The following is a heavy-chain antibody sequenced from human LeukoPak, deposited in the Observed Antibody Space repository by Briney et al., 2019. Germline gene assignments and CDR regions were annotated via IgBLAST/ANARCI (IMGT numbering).Heavy chain of an antibody. D-gene: IGHD6-19*01. CDR1: GYTFTSYA. V-gene: IGHV1-3*01. CDR3: ARSAVAGRRDAFDI. J-gene: IGHJ3*02. CDR2: INAGNGNT. Sequence: ASVKVSCKASGYTFTSYAMHWVRQAPGQRLEWMGWINAGNGNTKYSQKFQGRVTITRDTSASTAYMELSSLRSEDTAVYYCARSAVAGRRDAFDIWGQGTMVTVSS.